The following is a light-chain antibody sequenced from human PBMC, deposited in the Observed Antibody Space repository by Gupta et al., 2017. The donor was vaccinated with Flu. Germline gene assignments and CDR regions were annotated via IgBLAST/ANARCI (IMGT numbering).Light chain of an antibody. J-gene: IGKJ1*01. CDR3: QQYYITPRT. Sequence: SLGERATINCRSSQSPFYSSSNKNYLAWYQQKPGQPPKLLIYWASTRESGVPDRFSGSGSGTDFTLTISSLQAEDVAVYYCQQYYITPRTFGQGTKVEVK. CDR1: QSPFYSSSNKNY. CDR2: WAS. V-gene: IGKV4-1*01.